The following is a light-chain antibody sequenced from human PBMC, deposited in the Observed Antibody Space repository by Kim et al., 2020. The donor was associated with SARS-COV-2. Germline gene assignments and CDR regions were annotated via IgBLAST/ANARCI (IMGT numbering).Light chain of an antibody. Sequence: QSFTVSCTETSSDVGSYNLVSWYQQHPGKAPKLMIYEVSKRPSGVSNRFSGSKSGNTASLTISGLQAEDEADYYCCSYAGSSTSVVFGGGTQLTVL. CDR1: SSDVGSYNL. CDR2: EVS. V-gene: IGLV2-23*02. J-gene: IGLJ2*01. CDR3: CSYAGSSTSVV.